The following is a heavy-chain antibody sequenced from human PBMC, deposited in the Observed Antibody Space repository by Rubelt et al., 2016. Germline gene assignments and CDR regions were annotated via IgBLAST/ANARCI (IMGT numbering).Heavy chain of an antibody. V-gene: IGHV1-46*01. J-gene: IGHJ4*02. CDR2: INPTDGGT. D-gene: IGHD3-10*01. Sequence: QVQLVQSGAEVKKPGSSVKVSCKASGGTFSSYAISWVRQAPGQGLEWMGIINPTDGGTSYVQKFQGRVTMTRDTSTSTGYMELRSLRSDDTAVYYCARDGAFPLGSGFEKRSDYWGQGTLVTVSS. CDR3: ARDGAFPLGSGFEKRSDY. CDR1: GGTFSSYA.